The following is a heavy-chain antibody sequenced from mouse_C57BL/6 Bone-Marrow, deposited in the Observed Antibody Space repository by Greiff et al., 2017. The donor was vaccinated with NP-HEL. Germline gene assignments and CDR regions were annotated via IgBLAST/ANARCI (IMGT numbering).Heavy chain of an antibody. CDR3: ARHGDYYGSSYLYYAMDY. CDR2: ISNLAYSI. V-gene: IGHV5-15*01. J-gene: IGHJ4*01. D-gene: IGHD1-1*01. CDR1: GFTFSDYG. Sequence: EVQLVESGGGLVQPGGSLKLSCAASGFTFSDYGMAWVRQAPRKGPEWVAFISNLAYSIYYADTVTGRFTISRENAKNTLYLEMSSLRSEDTAMYYCARHGDYYGSSYLYYAMDYWGQGTSVTVSS.